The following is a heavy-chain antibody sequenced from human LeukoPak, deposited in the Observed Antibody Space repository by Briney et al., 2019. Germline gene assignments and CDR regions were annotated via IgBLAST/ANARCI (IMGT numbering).Heavy chain of an antibody. Sequence: GRSLRLSCAASGFTFDDYAMHWVRQAPGKGLEWVSGISWNSGSIGYADSVKGRFTISRDKAKNSLYLQMNSLRAEDTALYYCAKVSEVRGADYWGQGTLVTVSS. D-gene: IGHD3-10*01. V-gene: IGHV3-9*01. CDR2: ISWNSGSI. J-gene: IGHJ4*02. CDR1: GFTFDDYA. CDR3: AKVSEVRGADY.